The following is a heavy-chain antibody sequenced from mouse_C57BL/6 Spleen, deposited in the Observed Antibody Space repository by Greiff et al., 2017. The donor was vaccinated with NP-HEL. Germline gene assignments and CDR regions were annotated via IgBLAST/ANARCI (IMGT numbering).Heavy chain of an antibody. D-gene: IGHD1-1*02. J-gene: IGHJ3*01. CDR2: IDPSDSYT. CDR3: ARGDWCPFAY. V-gene: IGHV1-69*01. CDR1: GYTFTSYW. Sequence: QVQLQQPGAELVMPGASVKLSCKASGYTFTSYWMHWVKQRPGQGLEWIGEIDPSDSYTNYNQKFKGKSTLTVDKSSSTAYMQLSSLTSEYSAVYYCARGDWCPFAYWGQGTLVTVSA.